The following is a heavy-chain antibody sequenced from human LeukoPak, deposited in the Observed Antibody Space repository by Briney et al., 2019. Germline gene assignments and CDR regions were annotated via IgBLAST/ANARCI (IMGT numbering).Heavy chain of an antibody. D-gene: IGHD5-18*01. V-gene: IGHV1-69*05. CDR3: ARADTEGHYMDV. CDR2: IIPIFGTA. Sequence: EASVKVSCKASGGTFSSYAISWVRQAPGQGLECMGGIIPIFGTANYAQKFQGRVTITTDESTSTAYMELSSLRSEDTAVYYCARADTEGHYMDVWGKGTMVTVSS. J-gene: IGHJ6*03. CDR1: GGTFSSYA.